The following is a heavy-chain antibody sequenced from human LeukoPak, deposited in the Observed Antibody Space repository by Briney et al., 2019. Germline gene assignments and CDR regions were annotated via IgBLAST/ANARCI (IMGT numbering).Heavy chain of an antibody. J-gene: IGHJ4*02. CDR3: ARVGHNCSGGSCTGPFDY. Sequence: GASVNVSCTASGYTFTVYYMHWVRQAPGQGLEWMGWINPNSGGTNYAQKFQGRVTMTRDTSISTAYMELSRLRSDDTAVYYCARVGHNCSGGSCTGPFDYWGQGTLVTVSS. CDR1: GYTFTVYY. D-gene: IGHD2-15*01. CDR2: INPNSGGT. V-gene: IGHV1-2*02.